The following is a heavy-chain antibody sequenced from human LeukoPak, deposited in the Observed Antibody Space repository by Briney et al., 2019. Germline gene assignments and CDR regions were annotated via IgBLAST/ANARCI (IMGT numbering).Heavy chain of an antibody. V-gene: IGHV3-21*01. CDR3: ARDLTTSGY. J-gene: IGHJ4*02. CDR1: GFTFSSST. CDR2: ISTSSGYI. D-gene: IGHD1-26*01. Sequence: GGSLRLSCAASGFTFSSSTMNRVRQAPGKGLEWVSSISTSSGYIYYADSVKGRFTISRDNAKDSLYLQMNSLRAEDTAVYYCARDLTTSGYWGQGTLVTVSS.